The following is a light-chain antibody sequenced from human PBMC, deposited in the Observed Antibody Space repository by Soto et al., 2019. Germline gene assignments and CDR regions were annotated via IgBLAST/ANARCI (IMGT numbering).Light chain of an antibody. CDR1: QGITTH. J-gene: IGKJ4*01. CDR3: QQSYTTPLT. V-gene: IGKV1-39*01. CDR2: AAS. Sequence: DIQMTQSPSSLSASVGDRVTITCRASQGITTHINWFQQKAGKAPNLLISAASSLQSGVLSRFSGSGSGTDFHLTITSLQTEESATYYCQQSYTTPLTSGGGTKVEI.